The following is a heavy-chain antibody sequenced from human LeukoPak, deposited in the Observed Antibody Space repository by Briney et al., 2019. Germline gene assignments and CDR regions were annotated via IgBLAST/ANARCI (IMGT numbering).Heavy chain of an antibody. J-gene: IGHJ6*02. V-gene: IGHV3-48*03. CDR1: GFTFSSYE. D-gene: IGHD5-12*01. CDR3: ARGVVATRSSVGDLASDGSMDV. CDR2: ISSSCSTI. Sequence: GGSLRLSCAASGFTFSSYEMNWVRQAPGKVLEWVSYISSSCSTIHYAHPVKGRFNISRDNAKHSLDLQMNSLRAEDTAVYDCARGVVATRSSVGDLASDGSMDVWGQGTTVTVSS.